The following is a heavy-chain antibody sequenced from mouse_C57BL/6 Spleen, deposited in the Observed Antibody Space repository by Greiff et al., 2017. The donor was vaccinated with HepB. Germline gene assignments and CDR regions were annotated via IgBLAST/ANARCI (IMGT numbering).Heavy chain of an antibody. J-gene: IGHJ2*01. CDR1: GYAFTNYL. CDR3: ATVVATDDY. CDR2: INPGSGGT. D-gene: IGHD1-1*01. Sequence: VQLVESGAELVRPGTSVKVSCKASGYAFTNYLIEWVKQRPGQGLEWIGVINPGSGGTNYNEKFKGKATLTADKSSSTAYMQLSSLTSEDSAVYFCATVVATDDYWGQGTTLTVSS. V-gene: IGHV1-54*01.